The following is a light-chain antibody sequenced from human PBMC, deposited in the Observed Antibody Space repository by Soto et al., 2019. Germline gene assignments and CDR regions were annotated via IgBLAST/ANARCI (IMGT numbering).Light chain of an antibody. CDR1: QSVSSNY. CDR3: QQYGSSPPYT. CDR2: GAS. Sequence: EIVLTQSPGTLSLSPGERATLSCRASQSVSSNYLAWYQQKPGQAPRLVIYGASNRATGIPDRFSGSGSGTDFTLIINRLEPEVFAVYYCQQYGSSPPYTFGQGTKLDIK. V-gene: IGKV3-20*01. J-gene: IGKJ2*01.